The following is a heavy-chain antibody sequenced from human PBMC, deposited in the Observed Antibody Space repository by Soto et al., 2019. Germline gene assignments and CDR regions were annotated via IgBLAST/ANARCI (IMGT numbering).Heavy chain of an antibody. Sequence: ASVKVSCKASGYTFTSYGISWVRQAPGQGLEWMGWTSAYNGNTNYAQKLQGRVTMTTDTSTSTAYMELRSLRSDDTAVYYCARSIVVVTALDYWGQGTLVTAPQ. CDR1: GYTFTSYG. D-gene: IGHD2-21*02. J-gene: IGHJ4*02. CDR3: ARSIVVVTALDY. V-gene: IGHV1-18*01. CDR2: TSAYNGNT.